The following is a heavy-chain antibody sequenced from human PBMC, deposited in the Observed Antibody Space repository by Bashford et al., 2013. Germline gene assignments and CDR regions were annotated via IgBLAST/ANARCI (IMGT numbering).Heavy chain of an antibody. CDR2: IYGDDDK. CDR1: GFSLSTSGVG. V-gene: IGHV2-5*02. D-gene: IGHD5-12*01. CDR3: AYRPGVATTVGFDY. Sequence: SGPTLVKTPHQTLTLTCTFSGFSLSTSGVGVGWIRQAPRKALEWLALIYGDDDKRYSPSLKNRLTITKDTSKNQVVLTMTNMDRVDTATYYCAYRPGVATTVGFDYWAREPWSPSPQ. J-gene: IGHJ4*02.